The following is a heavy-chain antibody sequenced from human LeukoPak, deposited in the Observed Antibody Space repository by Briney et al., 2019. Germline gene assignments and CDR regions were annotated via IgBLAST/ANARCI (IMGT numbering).Heavy chain of an antibody. V-gene: IGHV4-59*01. Sequence: SETLSLTCTVSGGSISSYYWSWSRQPPGKGLEWIGYIYYSGSTNYNPSLKSRVTISVDTSKNQFSLKLSSVTAADTAVYYCARGSPGIAAAGLDYWGQGTLVTVSS. CDR1: GGSISSYY. CDR2: IYYSGST. D-gene: IGHD6-13*01. CDR3: ARGSPGIAAAGLDY. J-gene: IGHJ4*02.